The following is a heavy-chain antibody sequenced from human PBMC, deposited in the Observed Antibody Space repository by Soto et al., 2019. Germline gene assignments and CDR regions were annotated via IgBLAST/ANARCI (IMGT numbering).Heavy chain of an antibody. D-gene: IGHD5-18*01. J-gene: IGHJ4*02. Sequence: GESLKISCKGSGYSFAGYWITWVRQKPGKGLEWMGRIDPSDSQTYYSPSFRGHVTISVTKSITTVFLQWSSLRASDTAMYYCARQIHDSDTGPNFQYYFDSWGQGTPVTVSS. V-gene: IGHV5-10-1*01. CDR1: GYSFAGYW. CDR2: IDPSDSQT. CDR3: ARQIHDSDTGPNFQYYFDS.